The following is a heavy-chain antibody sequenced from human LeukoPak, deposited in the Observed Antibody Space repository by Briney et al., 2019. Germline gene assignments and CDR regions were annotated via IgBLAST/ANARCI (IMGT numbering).Heavy chain of an antibody. V-gene: IGHV4-34*01. D-gene: IGHD6-19*01. J-gene: IGHJ6*03. Sequence: SETLSLTCAVYGGSFSGCYWSWIRQPPGKGLEWIGEINHSGSTNYNPSLKSRVTISVDTSKNQFSLKLSSVTAADTAVYYCARTSGWRFYYYYYMDVWGKGTTVTVSS. CDR2: INHSGST. CDR1: GGSFSGCY. CDR3: ARTSGWRFYYYYYMDV.